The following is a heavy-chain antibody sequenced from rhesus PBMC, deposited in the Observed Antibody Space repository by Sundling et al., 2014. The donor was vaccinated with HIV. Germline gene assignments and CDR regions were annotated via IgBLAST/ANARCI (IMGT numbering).Heavy chain of an antibody. V-gene: IGHV3-103*01. CDR2: ISSGGDYS. J-gene: IGHJ4*01. Sequence: EVQLVESGGDLVQPGGSLRLSCVASGFTFSSYGMHWVRQAPGKGLEWISVISSGGDYSYYVDAVKGRFTISRDNSKNTVSLQMNSLRGEDTAVYFCTKDPDTLSEYWGQGVLVTVSS. D-gene: IGHD5-12*01. CDR1: GFTFSSYG. CDR3: TKDPDTLSEY.